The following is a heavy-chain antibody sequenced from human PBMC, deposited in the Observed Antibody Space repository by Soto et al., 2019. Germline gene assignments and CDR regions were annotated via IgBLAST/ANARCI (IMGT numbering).Heavy chain of an antibody. CDR2: IYSGGST. CDR1: GFTVSSNY. D-gene: IGHD7-27*01. Sequence: GGSLRLSCAASGFTVSSNYMSWVRQAPGKGLEWVSVIYSGGSTYYADSVKGRFTISRDNSKNTRYLQMNSLRAEDTAVYYCATSDTGDGFRYGMDVWGQGTTVTVSS. V-gene: IGHV3-53*01. CDR3: ATSDTGDGFRYGMDV. J-gene: IGHJ6*02.